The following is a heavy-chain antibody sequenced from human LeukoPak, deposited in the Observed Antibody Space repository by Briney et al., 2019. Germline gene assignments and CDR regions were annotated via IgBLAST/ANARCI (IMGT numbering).Heavy chain of an antibody. Sequence: ASVKVSCKASGYTFTGYYMHWVRQAPGQGLEWMGWINPNSGGTNYAQKFQGRVTMTRNTSISTAYMELSRLRSDDTTVYYCARIPRWRPYYYDSSGYPNYFDCWGQGTLVTVSS. CDR2: INPNSGGT. J-gene: IGHJ4*02. CDR3: ARIPRWRPYYYDSSGYPNYFDC. V-gene: IGHV1-2*02. CDR1: GYTFTGYY. D-gene: IGHD3-22*01.